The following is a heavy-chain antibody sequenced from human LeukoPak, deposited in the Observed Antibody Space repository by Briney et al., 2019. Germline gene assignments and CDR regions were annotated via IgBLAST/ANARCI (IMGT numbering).Heavy chain of an antibody. CDR2: FYSGGSS. J-gene: IGHJ4*02. D-gene: IGHD5-18*01. V-gene: IGHV3-53*01. CDR3: ARDRGYGYGFFDY. CDR1: GFTVRSIY. Sequence: PGGALRLSCAASGFTVRSIYMTWVRPAPGKGLEWVSSFYSGGSSYYADSAKGRFIISRDSSTDTLYLQMNSLRVEDTAVYFCARDRGYGYGFFDYWGQGTLVTVSS.